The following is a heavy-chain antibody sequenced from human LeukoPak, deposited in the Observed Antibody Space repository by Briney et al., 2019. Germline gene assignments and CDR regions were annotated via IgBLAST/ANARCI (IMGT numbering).Heavy chain of an antibody. J-gene: IGHJ4*02. CDR2: ISGSGGTT. Sequence: GGSLRLSCAASGFTLSSYAMNWVRQAPGKGLEWVSGISGSGGTTYYVDAVKGRFTISRDNSKNTLYLQMNSLRAEDTAVYYCAKDALISFRGAWSQFDSWGQGTLVTVSS. CDR3: AKDALISFRGAWSQFDS. CDR1: GFTLSSYA. V-gene: IGHV3-23*01. D-gene: IGHD3-16*02.